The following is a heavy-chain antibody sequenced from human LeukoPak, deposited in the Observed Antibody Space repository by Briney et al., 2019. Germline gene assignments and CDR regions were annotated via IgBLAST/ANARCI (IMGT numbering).Heavy chain of an antibody. D-gene: IGHD7-27*01. J-gene: IGHJ3*02. V-gene: IGHV3-23*01. Sequence: GGSLRLSCAASGFTFISYGMHWVHQAPGKGLEWVSGIRANGETTYYADSVRGRFTISRDDSRSMVWLQMNSLTAEDTAMYYCGRDLNWGAFDIRGLGTLVTVSS. CDR2: IRANGETT. CDR3: GRDLNWGAFDI. CDR1: GFTFISYG.